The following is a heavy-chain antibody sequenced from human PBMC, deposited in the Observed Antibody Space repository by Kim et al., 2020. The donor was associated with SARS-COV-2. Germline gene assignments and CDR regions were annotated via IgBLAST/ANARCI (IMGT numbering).Heavy chain of an antibody. V-gene: IGHV4-30-4*01. D-gene: IGHD3-10*01. Sequence: SETLSLTCTVSGGSVSSGYYFWSWIRQPPGKGLEWIGNIYYNGGTNYNPSLQSRITLSVDTSRNQFSLKVNSVTAADTAVYYCAREGYSFALWRNTPDY. CDR3: AREGYSFALWRNTPDY. CDR2: IYYNGGT. J-gene: IGHJ4*01. CDR1: GGSVSSGYYF.